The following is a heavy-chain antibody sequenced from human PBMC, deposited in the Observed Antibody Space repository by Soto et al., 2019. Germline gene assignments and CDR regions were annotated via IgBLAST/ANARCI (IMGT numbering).Heavy chain of an antibody. Sequence: SVNVSCKASGGTFSSYAISWVRQAPGQGLEWMGGIIPIFGTANYAQKFQGRVTITADKSTSTAYMELSSLRSEDTAVYYCARALSDRNAFDYWGQGTLVTVSS. J-gene: IGHJ4*02. CDR1: GGTFSSYA. V-gene: IGHV1-69*06. CDR3: ARALSDRNAFDY. CDR2: IIPIFGTA. D-gene: IGHD1-1*01.